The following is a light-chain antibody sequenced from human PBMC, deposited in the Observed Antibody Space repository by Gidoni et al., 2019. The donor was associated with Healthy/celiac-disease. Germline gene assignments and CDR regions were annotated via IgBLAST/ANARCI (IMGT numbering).Light chain of an antibody. CDR3: QQYGSSPPVT. Sequence: EIVLTQSPGTLSLSPGERATISCRASQRVSSSYLAWYQQKPGQAPRRLIYGASSRATVIPDRVSGSGSGTDFTLTISRLEPEDFAVYYCQQYGSSPPVTFGQGTRLEIK. CDR1: QRVSSSY. J-gene: IGKJ5*01. CDR2: GAS. V-gene: IGKV3-20*01.